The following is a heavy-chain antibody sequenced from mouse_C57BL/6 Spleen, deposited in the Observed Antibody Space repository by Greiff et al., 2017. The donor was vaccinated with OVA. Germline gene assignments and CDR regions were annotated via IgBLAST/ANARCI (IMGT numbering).Heavy chain of an antibody. CDR3: ARGGYYYGSKNAMDY. Sequence: EVQLQQSGPGLVKPSQSLSLTCSVTGYSITSGYYWNWIRQFPGNKLEWMGYISYDGSNNYNPSLKNRISITRDTSKNQFFLKLNSVTTEDTATYYCARGGYYYGSKNAMDYWGQGTSVTVSS. D-gene: IGHD1-1*01. CDR2: ISYDGSN. CDR1: GYSITSGYY. V-gene: IGHV3-6*01. J-gene: IGHJ4*01.